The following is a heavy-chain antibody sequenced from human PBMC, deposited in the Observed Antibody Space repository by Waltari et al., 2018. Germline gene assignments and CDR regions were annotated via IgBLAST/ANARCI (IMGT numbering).Heavy chain of an antibody. J-gene: IGHJ6*02. Sequence: QVQLVQSGAEVKKPGSSVKVSCKASGGTFSSYAISWVRQAPGQGLEWMGGIIPIFGTATYAQKFQGRVTITADESTSTAYMELSSLRSEDTAVYYCARAGSLEYYYYYGMDVWGQGTTVTVSS. V-gene: IGHV1-69*13. CDR2: IIPIFGTA. CDR3: ARAGSLEYYYYYGMDV. CDR1: GGTFSSYA. D-gene: IGHD1-1*01.